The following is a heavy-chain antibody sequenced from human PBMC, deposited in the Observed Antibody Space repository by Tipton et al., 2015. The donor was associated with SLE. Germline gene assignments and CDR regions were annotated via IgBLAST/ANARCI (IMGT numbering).Heavy chain of an antibody. V-gene: IGHV4-38-2*02. CDR2: IYHRGST. D-gene: IGHD1-26*01. J-gene: IGHJ4*02. CDR3: ATGGSIVGTIRYFDY. Sequence: TLSLTCTVSGYSISSGYYWGWIRQPPGKGLDWIGSIYHRGSTCYNPSLKSRVTMSVDTSKNQFSLKLGSVTAADTAVYYCATGGSIVGTIRYFDYWGQGTLVTVSS. CDR1: GYSISSGYY.